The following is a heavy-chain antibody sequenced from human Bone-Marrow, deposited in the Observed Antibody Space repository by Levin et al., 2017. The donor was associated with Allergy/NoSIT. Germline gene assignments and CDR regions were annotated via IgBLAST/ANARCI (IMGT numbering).Heavy chain of an antibody. V-gene: IGHV3-21*01. CDR1: GFTFSKYN. Sequence: GGSLRLSCAASGFTFSKYNMNWVRQAPGKGLEWVSSISPSSNYVDYADSVRGRFSISRDNAKNSVYLQMSSLRVDDTAVYYCASWGSSFYWGQGAMVTVSS. CDR3: ASWGSSFY. J-gene: IGHJ4*02. CDR2: ISPSSNYV. D-gene: IGHD3-16*01.